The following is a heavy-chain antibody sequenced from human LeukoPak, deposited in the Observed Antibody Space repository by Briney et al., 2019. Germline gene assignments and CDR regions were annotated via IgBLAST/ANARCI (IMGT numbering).Heavy chain of an antibody. CDR3: ARAIRYDSNGYYFSPEEYFQH. Sequence: SQTLSLTCTVSGGSISSGSYYWSWIRQPAGKGLEWIGRIYTSGSSNYNPSLKSRVTISADTSKNQFSLKLSSVTAADTAVYYCARAIRYDSNGYYFSPEEYFQHWGQGTLVTVSS. J-gene: IGHJ1*01. D-gene: IGHD3-22*01. V-gene: IGHV4-61*02. CDR2: IYTSGSS. CDR1: GGSISSGSYY.